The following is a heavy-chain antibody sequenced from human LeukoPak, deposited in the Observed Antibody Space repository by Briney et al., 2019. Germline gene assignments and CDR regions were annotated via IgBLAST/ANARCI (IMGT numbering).Heavy chain of an antibody. CDR1: GYSFTNYW. CDR2: IYPGDSDT. Sequence: GESLKISCKGSGYSFTNYWIAWVRQMPGKGLEWMGIIYPGDSDTRYSPSFQGLVTISADKSISTAYLHWSSLKASDTAMYYCARYFWDGSSWAFDYWGQGTLVTVSS. V-gene: IGHV5-51*01. D-gene: IGHD6-13*01. CDR3: ARYFWDGSSWAFDY. J-gene: IGHJ4*02.